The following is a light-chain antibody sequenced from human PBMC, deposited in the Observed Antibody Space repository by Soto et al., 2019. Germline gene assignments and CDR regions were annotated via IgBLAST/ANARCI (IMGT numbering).Light chain of an antibody. CDR2: RAS. V-gene: IGKV3-20*01. CDR1: QSVSGN. J-gene: IGKJ1*01. Sequence: EIVLTQSPGTLSLSPGEEATLSCRASQSVSGNLAWYQQRPGQVPRLLLYRASARDAGIPDRFSGSGSETDYTLTISSLAPEDFAVYYCQQYGRSPWAFGHGTQVEI. CDR3: QQYGRSPWA.